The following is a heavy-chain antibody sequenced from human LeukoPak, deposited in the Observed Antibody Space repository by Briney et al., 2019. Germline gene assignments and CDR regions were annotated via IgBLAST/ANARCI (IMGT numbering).Heavy chain of an antibody. V-gene: IGHV4-4*07. CDR3: AKYKFGSDYFSN. CDR1: GDSISGCY. J-gene: IGHJ4*02. Sequence: PSETLSLTCTVSGDSISGCYWSWIRQPAGKGLEWIGRIYTSGSTKYNPSFQGRVTMSLDTSKNQFSLRLSSVTAADTAIYYCAKYKFGSDYFSNWGQGTLVTVSS. CDR2: IYTSGST. D-gene: IGHD2/OR15-2a*01.